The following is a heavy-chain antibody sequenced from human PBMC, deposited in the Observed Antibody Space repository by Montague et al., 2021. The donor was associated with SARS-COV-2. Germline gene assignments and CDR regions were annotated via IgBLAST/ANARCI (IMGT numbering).Heavy chain of an antibody. V-gene: IGHV3-23*01. J-gene: IGHJ4*02. CDR3: AKDRGLLLFGELPDFFDF. CDR2: ISGSGGST. Sequence: SLRLSCAASGFTFSSYAMNWVRQAPGKGLEWVSAISGSGGSTYYADSVKGRFTISRGNSKNTLYLQMNSLRAEHTAVDYCAKDRGLLLFGELPDFFDFWGQGTLVTVSS. D-gene: IGHD3-10*01. CDR1: GFTFSSYA.